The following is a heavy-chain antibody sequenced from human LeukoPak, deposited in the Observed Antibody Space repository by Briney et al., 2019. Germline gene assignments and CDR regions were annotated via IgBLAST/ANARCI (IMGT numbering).Heavy chain of an antibody. D-gene: IGHD3-16*01. CDR2: INRDGSAT. J-gene: IGHJ6*02. V-gene: IGHV3-74*01. CDR1: GFTFSRYW. CDR3: ARDQEGDVEAISYYFAIDV. Sequence: GGSLRLSCAASGFTFSRYWMHWVRQAPGKGLVWVSRINRDGSATTYADSVKGRFTVSRDNGKNTLYLQMNSLSADDTAVYYCARDQEGDVEAISYYFAIDVWGQGTTVTVAS.